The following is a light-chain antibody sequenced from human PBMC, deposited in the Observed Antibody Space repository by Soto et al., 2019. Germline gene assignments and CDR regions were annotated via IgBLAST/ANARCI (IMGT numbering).Light chain of an antibody. V-gene: IGKV3-11*01. CDR1: QSVSSS. CDR3: QQRSNWWT. CDR2: DAS. J-gene: IGKJ1*01. Sequence: EIVLTQSPATLSLSPGERATLSCRASQSVSSSLAWYQQKPGQAPRLLIYDASNRATGIPARFSGSGSGTDFTVTISSLEPEDFAVYYCQQRSNWWTFGQGTKVDIK.